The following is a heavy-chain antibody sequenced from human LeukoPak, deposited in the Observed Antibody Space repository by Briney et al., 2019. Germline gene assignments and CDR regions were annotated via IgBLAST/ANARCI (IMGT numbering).Heavy chain of an antibody. Sequence: ASVTVSCKATGYTFTSRYMHWVRQAPGQGLEWMGIIDPSGGGTNYAQKFQGRVTMTGDTSTSTVYMEVRTLRSEDTAVYYCARGDSYDTSHFDYWGQGTLVTVSS. CDR1: GYTFTSRY. J-gene: IGHJ4*02. CDR2: IDPSGGGT. CDR3: ARGDSYDTSHFDY. V-gene: IGHV1-46*01. D-gene: IGHD3-22*01.